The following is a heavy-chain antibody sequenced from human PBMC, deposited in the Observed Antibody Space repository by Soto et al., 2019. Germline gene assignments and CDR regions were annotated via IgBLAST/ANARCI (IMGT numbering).Heavy chain of an antibody. D-gene: IGHD6-25*01. J-gene: IGHJ4*02. CDR3: AREAVTQRLGEFDC. Sequence: QVQLVESGGSVVQPGRSLRLSCAASGFNFNIYGLHWVRQAPGTGLEWVAFIQYDGNTKYYSDSVKGPFTISRENSKNTLYLQLNSLRVEDTATYYCAREAVTQRLGEFDCWGQGTLVTVSS. CDR2: IQYDGNTK. CDR1: GFNFNIYG. V-gene: IGHV3-33*01.